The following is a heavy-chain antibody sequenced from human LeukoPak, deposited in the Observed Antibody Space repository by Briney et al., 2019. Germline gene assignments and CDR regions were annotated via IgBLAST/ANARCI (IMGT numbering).Heavy chain of an antibody. J-gene: IGHJ5*02. V-gene: IGHV3-30*02. D-gene: IGHD3-22*01. CDR2: IRYDGTNK. CDR1: GFTFSSYA. CDR3: ARDLGQYYDTSDNWFDP. Sequence: GGSLRLSCAASGFTFSSYAMHWVRQAPGKGLEWVAFIRYDGTNKYYADSVKGRFTISRDNAKNTLNLQMNSLRAEDTAVYYCARDLGQYYDTSDNWFDPWGQGTLVTVSS.